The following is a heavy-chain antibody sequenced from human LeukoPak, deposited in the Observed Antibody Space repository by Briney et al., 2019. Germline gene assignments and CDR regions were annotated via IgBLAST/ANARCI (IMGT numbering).Heavy chain of an antibody. D-gene: IGHD3-10*01. CDR1: GYTFTSYY. J-gene: IGHJ4*02. Sequence: ASVKVSCKASGYTFTSYYMHWVRQAPGQGLEWMGIINPSGGSTSYAQKFQGRVTITRDTSASTAYMELSSLRSEDTAVYYCARDLLPESSNYYGSGSPDYWGQGTLVTVSS. CDR3: ARDLLPESSNYYGSGSPDY. V-gene: IGHV1-46*01. CDR2: INPSGGST.